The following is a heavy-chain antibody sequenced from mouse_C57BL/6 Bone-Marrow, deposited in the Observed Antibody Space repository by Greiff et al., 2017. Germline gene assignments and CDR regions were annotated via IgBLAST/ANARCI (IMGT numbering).Heavy chain of an antibody. D-gene: IGHD1-1*01. CDR1: GFTFSSYG. V-gene: IGHV5-6*01. CDR3: ARHSFILVY. Sequence: EVQVVESGGDLVKPGGSLKLSCAASGFTFSSYGMSWVRQTPDKRLEWVATISSGGSYTYYPDSVKGRFTISRDNAKNTLYLQMGSLKSEDTAMYYCARHSFILVYWGQGTLVTVSA. CDR2: ISSGGSYT. J-gene: IGHJ3*01.